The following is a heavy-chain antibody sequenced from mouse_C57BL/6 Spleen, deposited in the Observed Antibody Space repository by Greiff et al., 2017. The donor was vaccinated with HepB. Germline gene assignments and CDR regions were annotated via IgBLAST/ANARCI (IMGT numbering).Heavy chain of an antibody. D-gene: IGHD1-1*01. CDR3: ARDLDYGSSWYFDV. J-gene: IGHJ1*03. Sequence: DVKLVESEGGLVQPGSSMKLSCTASGFTFSDYYMAWVRQVPEKGLEWVANINYDGSSTYYLDSLKSRFIISRDNAKNILYLQMSSLKSEDTATYYCARDLDYGSSWYFDVWGTGTTVTVSS. CDR1: GFTFSDYY. CDR2: INYDGSST. V-gene: IGHV5-16*01.